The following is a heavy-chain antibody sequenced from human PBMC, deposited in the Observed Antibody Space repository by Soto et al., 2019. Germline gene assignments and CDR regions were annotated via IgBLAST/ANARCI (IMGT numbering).Heavy chain of an antibody. D-gene: IGHD3-16*02. V-gene: IGHV4-31*03. CDR2: IYYSGST. Sequence: SETLSLTCTVSGGSISSGGYYWSWIRQHPGKGLEWIGYIYYSGSTYYNPSLKSRVTISVDTSKNQFSLKLSSVTAADTAVYYCARARAYDYVWGSYRNVEPYYYGMDVWGQGTTVTVSS. CDR3: ARARAYDYVWGSYRNVEPYYYGMDV. J-gene: IGHJ6*02. CDR1: GGSISSGGYY.